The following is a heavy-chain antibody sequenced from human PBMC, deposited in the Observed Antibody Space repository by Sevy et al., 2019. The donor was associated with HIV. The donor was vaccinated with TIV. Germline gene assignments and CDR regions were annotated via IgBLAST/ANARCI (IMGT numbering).Heavy chain of an antibody. D-gene: IGHD2-2*01. V-gene: IGHV3-21*01. J-gene: IGHJ4*02. CDR2: ISSSSSYI. CDR1: GFSFSSYS. Sequence: GGSLRLSCAASGFSFSSYSMNWVRQAPGKGLEWVSSISSSSSYIYYADSVKGRFTISRDNAKNSLYLQMNSLRAEDTAVYYCARESCSSTSCYVDYWGQGTLVTVSS. CDR3: ARESCSSTSCYVDY.